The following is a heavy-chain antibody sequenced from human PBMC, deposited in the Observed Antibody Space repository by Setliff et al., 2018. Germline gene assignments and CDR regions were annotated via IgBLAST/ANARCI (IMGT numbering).Heavy chain of an antibody. D-gene: IGHD2-15*01. Sequence: PSETLSLTCTVSGGSMIGGHYYWSWIRQLPGKGLEWIAYIYYSGNTYYNPSLKSRVTISVDTSKNQFSLKINSVTAADTAVYYCARGHCSSGECPNYFDPWGQGTQVTGSS. CDR2: IYYSGNT. J-gene: IGHJ5*02. CDR1: GGSMIGGHYY. CDR3: ARGHCSSGECPNYFDP. V-gene: IGHV4-31*03.